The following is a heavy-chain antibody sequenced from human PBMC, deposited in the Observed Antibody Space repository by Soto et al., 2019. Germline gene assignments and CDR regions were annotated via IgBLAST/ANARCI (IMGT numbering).Heavy chain of an antibody. V-gene: IGHV4-61*03. CDR2: IFSSGST. Sequence: PSGTLYLTCTISGGSISSGGYYWSWISQHPGKGLEWIGYIFSSGSTSFNPSLEGRVAMSVDTSKNHFSLNLSSVTAADMAVYYCAREGSYSAYNFAHGIQLWSFDFWGQGALVTVSS. J-gene: IGHJ4*02. D-gene: IGHD5-12*01. CDR1: GGSISSGGYY. CDR3: AREGSYSAYNFAHGIQLWSFDF.